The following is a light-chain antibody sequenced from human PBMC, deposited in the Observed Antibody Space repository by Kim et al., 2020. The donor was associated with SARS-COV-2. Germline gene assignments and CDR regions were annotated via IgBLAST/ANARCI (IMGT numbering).Light chain of an antibody. CDR1: SDSNASNY. V-gene: IGLV6-57*03. CDR2: EDN. Sequence: VTISCAPSSDSNASNYVLLYQQRPGSAPTTVIYEDNQRPSGVTDRFSGSIDSSSNSASLTISGLKTEDEADYYCQSYDSSNSWVFGGGTQLTVL. J-gene: IGLJ3*02. CDR3: QSYDSSNSWV.